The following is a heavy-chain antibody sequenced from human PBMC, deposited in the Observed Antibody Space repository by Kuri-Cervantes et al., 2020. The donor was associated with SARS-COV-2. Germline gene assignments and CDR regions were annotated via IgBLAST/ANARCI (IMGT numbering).Heavy chain of an antibody. V-gene: IGHV3-7*04. Sequence: GESLKISCAASGFTFSSYWMSWVRQAPGKGLEWVANIKQGGSEKYYVDSVKGRFTISRDNAKNSLYLQMNSLRAEDTAVYYCARIPGYSSGWLAFDIWGQGTMVTVSS. J-gene: IGHJ3*02. CDR2: IKQGGSEK. CDR1: GFTFSSYW. CDR3: ARIPGYSSGWLAFDI. D-gene: IGHD6-19*01.